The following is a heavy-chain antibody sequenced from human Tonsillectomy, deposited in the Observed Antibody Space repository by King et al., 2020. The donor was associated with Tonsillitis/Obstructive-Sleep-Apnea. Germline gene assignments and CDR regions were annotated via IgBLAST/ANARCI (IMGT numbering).Heavy chain of an antibody. Sequence: QLQESGPGLVKPSETLSLTCTVSGGSISSSSYYWGWIRQPPGKGLEWIGSIYYSGSTYYNPSLKSRVTISVDTSKNQFSLKLSSVTAADTAVYYCATHGDYVAPGWFDPWGQGTLVTVSS. CDR2: IYYSGST. CDR1: GGSISSSSYY. J-gene: IGHJ5*02. CDR3: ATHGDYVAPGWFDP. V-gene: IGHV4-39*01. D-gene: IGHD4-17*01.